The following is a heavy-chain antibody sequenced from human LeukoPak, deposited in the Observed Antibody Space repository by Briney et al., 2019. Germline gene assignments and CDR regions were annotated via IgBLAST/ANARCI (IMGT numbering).Heavy chain of an antibody. J-gene: IGHJ4*02. CDR1: GFTFDDYG. CDR2: INWSGGST. Sequence: GGSLRLSCAASGFTFDDYGMRWVRHATGEGLEGVTDINWSGGSTVYGVSVKGGFSISRDIAKNSVYLKINRLRPGDRPMYQCARDLIGRQTRDYWGQGTLVTVSS. V-gene: IGHV3-20*01. D-gene: IGHD2-8*01. CDR3: ARDLIGRQTRDY.